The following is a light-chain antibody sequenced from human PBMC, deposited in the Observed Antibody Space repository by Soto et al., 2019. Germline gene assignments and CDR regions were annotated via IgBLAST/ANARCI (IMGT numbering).Light chain of an antibody. Sequence: EIVLTQSPATLSLSPGERATLSCRASQSVSSYLAWYQQKPGQAPRLLIYDASNRATGIPARFSGSGSGTDFTLTISSLEAEDFAVYYWQQRSNWRTFGQGTKVEIK. CDR3: QQRSNWRT. CDR1: QSVSSY. CDR2: DAS. J-gene: IGKJ1*01. V-gene: IGKV3-11*01.